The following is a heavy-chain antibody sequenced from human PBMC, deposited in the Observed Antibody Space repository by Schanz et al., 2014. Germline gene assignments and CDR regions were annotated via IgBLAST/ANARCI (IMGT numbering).Heavy chain of an antibody. D-gene: IGHD2-2*01. Sequence: QVQLVQSGAEVKKPGASVRVSCKASGYSFTTYDVNWVRQATGQGLEWMGWMNSKTGNTGYAQRFQGRVTMTRDTSTSTVYMELSSLRSEDTAVYYCARGGFFDSTSFDSWGQGTLXTVSS. CDR2: MNSKTGNT. J-gene: IGHJ4*02. V-gene: IGHV1-8*01. CDR1: GYSFTTYD. CDR3: ARGGFFDSTSFDS.